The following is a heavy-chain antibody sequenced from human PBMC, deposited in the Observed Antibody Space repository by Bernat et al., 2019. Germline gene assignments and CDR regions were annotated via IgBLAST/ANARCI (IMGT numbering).Heavy chain of an antibody. D-gene: IGHD2-15*01. CDR3: ARGYCSGGSCQYY. CDR1: GFTFSKYS. V-gene: IGHV3-23*01. J-gene: IGHJ4*02. CDR2: IVDSGSRA. Sequence: EVQLLESGGGLVQPGGSLRLPCAASGFTFSKYSMTWVRQAPGKGLEWVSGIVDSGSRAYYADSVKGRFTISRDNSKNTLYLQMNSLRAEDTAVYYCARGYCSGGSCQYYWGQGTLVTVSS.